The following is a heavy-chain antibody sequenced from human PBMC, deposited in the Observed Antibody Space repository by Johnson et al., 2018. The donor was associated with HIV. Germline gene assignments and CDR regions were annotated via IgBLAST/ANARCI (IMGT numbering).Heavy chain of an antibody. Sequence: QVHLVESGGGVVRPGGSLRLSCAASGFTFSSYAMHWVRQAPGKGLEWVSGISWNSGSIDYADSVKGRFTISRDNSKNTMYLQMNSLRPEDTAVYYCAKTLGYDSSDYHDGFDIWGHGTMVTVSS. CDR3: AKTLGYDSSDYHDGFDI. CDR1: GFTFSSYA. V-gene: IGHV3-NL1*01. J-gene: IGHJ3*02. D-gene: IGHD3-22*01. CDR2: ISWNSGSI.